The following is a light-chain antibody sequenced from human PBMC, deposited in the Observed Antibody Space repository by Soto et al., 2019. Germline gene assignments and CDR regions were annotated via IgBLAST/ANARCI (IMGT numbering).Light chain of an antibody. CDR2: GAS. CDR3: QQYSSYFLT. J-gene: IGKJ3*01. V-gene: IGKV1-5*03. CDR1: ESISSW. Sequence: DIQMTQSPSTLSASVGDRVNITCRASESISSWLAWYQQKPGKAPKLLIYGASSLQTGVPSRFSGSGSGTEFPLTIGSLQPDDFATYYCQQYSSYFLTFGPGTKVDVK.